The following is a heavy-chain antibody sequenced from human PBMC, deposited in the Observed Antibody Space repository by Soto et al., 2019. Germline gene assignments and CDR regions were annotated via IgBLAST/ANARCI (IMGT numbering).Heavy chain of an antibody. V-gene: IGHV2-5*02. CDR2: IYWDDDK. CDR1: GFSLTTSGVG. J-gene: IGHJ4*02. Sequence: QITLNESGPTPVKPRQTLTLTCTFSGFSLTTSGVGVGWFRQSPGKAPEWLALIYWDDDKRYSPSLKSRLTITKDPSKNQVVMTMADLDPADTATYYCAHRVLRTVFGLVTTTAIYFDFWGQGTPVAVSS. CDR3: AHRVLRTVFGLVTTTAIYFDF. D-gene: IGHD3-3*01.